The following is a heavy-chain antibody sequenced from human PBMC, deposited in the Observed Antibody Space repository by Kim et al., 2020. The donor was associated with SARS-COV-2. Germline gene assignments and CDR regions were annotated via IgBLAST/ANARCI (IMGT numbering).Heavy chain of an antibody. D-gene: IGHD3-10*01. CDR2: IYYSGST. CDR1: GGSISSSSYY. V-gene: IGHV4-39*01. Sequence: SETLSLTCTVSGGSISSSSYYWGWIRQPPGKGLEWIGSIYYSGSTYYNPSLKSRVTISVDTSKNQFSLKLSSVTAADTAVYYCASQGGFGEAGYWGQGTLVTVSS. J-gene: IGHJ4*02. CDR3: ASQGGFGEAGY.